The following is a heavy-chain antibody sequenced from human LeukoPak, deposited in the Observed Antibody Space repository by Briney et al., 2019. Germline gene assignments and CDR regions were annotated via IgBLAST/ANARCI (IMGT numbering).Heavy chain of an antibody. V-gene: IGHV3-74*03. CDR1: GFTFSTYW. CDR3: ARANYYDSSGYYYTCFDY. Sequence: HTGGSLRLSCAASGFTFSTYWMHWVRQAPGKGLVWVSHINTDGSSTTYADSVKGRFTISRDNAKNSLYLQMNSLRAEDTAVYYCARANYYDSSGYYYTCFDYWGQGTLVTVSS. CDR2: INTDGSST. J-gene: IGHJ4*02. D-gene: IGHD3-22*01.